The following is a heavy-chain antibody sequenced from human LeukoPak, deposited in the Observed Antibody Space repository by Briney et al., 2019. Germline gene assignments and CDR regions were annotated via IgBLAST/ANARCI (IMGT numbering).Heavy chain of an antibody. CDR1: GYTVTGYY. J-gene: IGHJ3*02. D-gene: IGHD3-22*01. V-gene: IGHV1-2*02. Sequence: GASVTLSCKASGYTVTGYYMHWVRQAPGQPLEWMGWINPNSGGTNYAQKFQGRVTMTRDTSISTAYMELSRLRSDDTAVYYCARLLKAGGYYDSSGYYDAFDIWGQGTMVTVSS. CDR3: ARLLKAGGYYDSSGYYDAFDI. CDR2: INPNSGGT.